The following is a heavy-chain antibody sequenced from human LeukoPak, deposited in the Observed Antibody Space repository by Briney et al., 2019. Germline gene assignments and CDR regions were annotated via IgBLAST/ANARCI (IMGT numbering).Heavy chain of an antibody. V-gene: IGHV3-66*01. D-gene: IGHD3-22*01. Sequence: PGGSLRLSCAASGFTVSSNYMSWVRQAPGKGVEWVSVIYSGGSTYYADSVKGRFTISRDNSKNTLYLQMNSLRAEDTAVYYCASSKKDYYDSSGLDYWGQGTLVTVSS. CDR3: ASSKKDYYDSSGLDY. CDR1: GFTVSSNY. CDR2: IYSGGST. J-gene: IGHJ4*02.